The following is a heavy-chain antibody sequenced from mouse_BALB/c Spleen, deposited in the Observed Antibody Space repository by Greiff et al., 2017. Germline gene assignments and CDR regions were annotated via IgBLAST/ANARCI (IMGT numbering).Heavy chain of an antibody. Sequence: EVQGVESGPGLVKPSQSLSLTCTVTGYSITSDYAWNWIRQFPGNKLEWMGYISYSGSTSYNPSLKSRISITRDTSKNQFFLQLNSVTTEDTATYYCARRGIFYDGYFAMDYWGQGTSVTVSS. CDR2: ISYSGST. J-gene: IGHJ4*01. CDR1: GYSITSDYA. V-gene: IGHV3-2*02. D-gene: IGHD2-3*01. CDR3: ARRGIFYDGYFAMDY.